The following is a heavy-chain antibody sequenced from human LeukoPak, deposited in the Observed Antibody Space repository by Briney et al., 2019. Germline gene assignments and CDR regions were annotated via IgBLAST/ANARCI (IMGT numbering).Heavy chain of an antibody. CDR3: ARGADSSSWYYYYYYMDV. V-gene: IGHV1-8*01. CDR1: GYTFTSYD. J-gene: IGHJ6*03. Sequence: ASVKVSCKASGYTFTSYDINWVRHATGQGLEWMGWMNPNSGNTGYAQKFQGRVTMTRNTSISIAYMELSSLRSEDTAVYYCARGADSSSWYYYYYYMDVWGKGTTVTVSS. CDR2: MNPNSGNT. D-gene: IGHD6-13*01.